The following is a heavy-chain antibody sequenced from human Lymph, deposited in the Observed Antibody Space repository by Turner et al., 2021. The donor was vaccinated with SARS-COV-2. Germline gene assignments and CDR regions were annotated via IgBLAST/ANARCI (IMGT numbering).Heavy chain of an antibody. CDR2: ISGSGGST. CDR1: GFTFSSYA. D-gene: IGHD3-22*01. V-gene: IGHV3-23*01. J-gene: IGHJ4*02. CDR3: AKGSKGGWLFQYYIDY. Sequence: EVQLLESGGGLVQPGGSLRVSCAASGFTFSSYAMSWVRPAPGKGLEWVSAISGSGGSTYYADSVKGRFTISRDNSKNTLYLQMNSLRAEDTAVYYCAKGSKGGWLFQYYIDYWGQGTLVTVSS.